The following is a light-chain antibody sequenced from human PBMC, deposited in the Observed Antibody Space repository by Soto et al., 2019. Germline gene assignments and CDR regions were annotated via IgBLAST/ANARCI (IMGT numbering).Light chain of an antibody. Sequence: QSVLTQPPSVSGAPGQRVTISCTGSSSNIGAGYDVHWYQQLPGTAPKLLIYGNSNRPSGVPDRFSGSKSGTSASLAIPGLQPEDEADYYCQSYDSSLSGWVFGGGTKLTVL. CDR2: GNS. J-gene: IGLJ3*02. V-gene: IGLV1-40*01. CDR3: QSYDSSLSGWV. CDR1: SSNIGAGYD.